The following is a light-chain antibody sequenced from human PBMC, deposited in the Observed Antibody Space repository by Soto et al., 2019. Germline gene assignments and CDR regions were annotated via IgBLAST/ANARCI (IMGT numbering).Light chain of an antibody. CDR1: QSVSGY. J-gene: IGKJ5*01. Sequence: EIVLTQSPAPLSLSPGETATLSCRASQSVSGYIGWYQQKPGQAPRLLIYADSNRATGIPARFSGSGSGTDFTLTISSLEPEDFSVYYCQQRYNWPITFGQGTRLEIK. V-gene: IGKV3-11*01. CDR3: QQRYNWPIT. CDR2: ADS.